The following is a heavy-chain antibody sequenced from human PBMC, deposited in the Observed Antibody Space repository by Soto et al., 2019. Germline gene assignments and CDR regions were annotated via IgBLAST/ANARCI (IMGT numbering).Heavy chain of an antibody. Sequence: EVQLMESGGGLVQPGGSLRLYCAASGFTFSDYAMSWVRQAPGKGLEWVSAISGAGNSASHASSVKGRFVISRDNSKNTLFLQMNSLRAEDTAAYYGAKNDSGYTTGKLIDHWGQGTRVTVS. J-gene: IGHJ4*02. CDR1: GFTFSDYA. D-gene: IGHD3-22*01. CDR3: AKNDSGYTTGKLIDH. CDR2: ISGAGNSA. V-gene: IGHV3-23*01.